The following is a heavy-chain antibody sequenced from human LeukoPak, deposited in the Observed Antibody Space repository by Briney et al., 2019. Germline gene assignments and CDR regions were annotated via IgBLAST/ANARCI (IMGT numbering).Heavy chain of an antibody. J-gene: IGHJ4*02. CDR1: GFTFSSYS. Sequence: GGSLRLSCAASGFTFSSYSMNWVRQAPGKGLEWASSISSSSSYIYYADSVKGRFTISRDNAKNSLYLQMNSLRAEDTAVYYCARVGRDLGVDYWGQGTLVTVSS. V-gene: IGHV3-21*01. D-gene: IGHD1-26*01. CDR2: ISSSSSYI. CDR3: ARVGRDLGVDY.